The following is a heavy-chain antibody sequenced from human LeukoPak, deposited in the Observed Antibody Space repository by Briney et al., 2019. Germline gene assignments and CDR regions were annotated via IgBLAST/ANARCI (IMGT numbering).Heavy chain of an antibody. J-gene: IGHJ5*02. V-gene: IGHV1-2*06. CDR3: ARDCRLGDGYTNWFDP. CDR1: GYTFTGYY. Sequence: ASVKVSCKASGYTFTGYYMHWVRQAPGQGLEWMGRINPNSGGTNYAQKFQGRVTMTRDTSISTAYMELSRLRSDDTAVYYCARDCRLGDGYTNWFDPWGQGTLVTVSS. D-gene: IGHD5-24*01. CDR2: INPNSGGT.